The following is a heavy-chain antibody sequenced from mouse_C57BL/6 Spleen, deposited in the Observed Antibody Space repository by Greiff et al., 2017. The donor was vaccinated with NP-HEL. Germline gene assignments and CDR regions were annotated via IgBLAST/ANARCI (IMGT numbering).Heavy chain of an antibody. V-gene: IGHV5-17*01. CDR1: GFTFSDYG. D-gene: IGHD1-1*01. Sequence: EVKLMESGGGLVKPGGSLKLSCAASGFTFSDYGMHWVRQAPEKGLEWVAYISSGSSTIYYADTVKGRFTISRDNAQNTLFLQMTSLRSEDTAMYYCARAYYYGIAGYAMDYWGQGTSVTVSS. J-gene: IGHJ4*01. CDR3: ARAYYYGIAGYAMDY. CDR2: ISSGSSTI.